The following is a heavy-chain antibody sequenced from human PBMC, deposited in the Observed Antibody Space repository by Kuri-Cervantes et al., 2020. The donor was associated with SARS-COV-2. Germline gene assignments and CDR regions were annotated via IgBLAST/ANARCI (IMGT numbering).Heavy chain of an antibody. Sequence: GESLKISCAASGFTFSSYSMNWVRQAPGKGLEWVSYISSSSSTIYYADSVKGRFTISRDNAKNSLYLQMNSLRAEDTAVYYCARDSDTTGYYWYFDLWGRGTLVTVSS. J-gene: IGHJ2*01. CDR3: ARDSDTTGYYWYFDL. D-gene: IGHD3-22*01. CDR2: ISSSSSTI. V-gene: IGHV3-48*01. CDR1: GFTFSSYS.